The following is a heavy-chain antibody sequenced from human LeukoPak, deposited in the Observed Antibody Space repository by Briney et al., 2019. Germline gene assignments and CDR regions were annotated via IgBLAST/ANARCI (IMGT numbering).Heavy chain of an antibody. J-gene: IGHJ6*04. CDR1: GGSISSYY. CDR2: IYYSGST. Sequence: SETLSLTRTVSGGSISSYYWSWIRQPPGKGLEWLRHIYYSGSTNSNPSLKSRITISVDTSKNHFSLKLSSVTVADTAVYYCARDRGGLVYDYYGMDVWGKGTRVTVSS. V-gene: IGHV4-59*01. CDR3: ARDRGGLVYDYYGMDV. D-gene: IGHD6-19*01.